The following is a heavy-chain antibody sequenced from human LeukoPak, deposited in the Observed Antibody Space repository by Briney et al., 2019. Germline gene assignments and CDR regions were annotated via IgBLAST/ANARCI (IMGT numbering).Heavy chain of an antibody. CDR1: GGSINSGNYY. J-gene: IGHJ2*01. CDR3: ARDRSSVTGYFDL. V-gene: IGHV4-31*03. Sequence: SQTLSLTCTVSGGSINSGNYYWNWIRQLPGKGLEWVGYIYYSGYIYYNPSLKSRVAISIDTSKNQFSLKLSSVTAADTANYYCARDRSSVTGYFDLWGRGTLVTVSS. D-gene: IGHD2-21*02. CDR2: IYYSGYI.